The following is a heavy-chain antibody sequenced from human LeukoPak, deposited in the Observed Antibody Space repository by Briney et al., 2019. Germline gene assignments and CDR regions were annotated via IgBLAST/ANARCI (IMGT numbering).Heavy chain of an antibody. J-gene: IGHJ4*02. V-gene: IGHV3-33*01. Sequence: GGSLRLSCAVSGFSFSTYGMHWVRQAPGKGLEWVAVIWYDGSNKYYADSVKGRFTISRDNSKNTLYLHMNSLRAEDTAVYYCARDWGVWPCCDYWGQGTLVTASS. CDR2: IWYDGSNK. CDR3: ARDWGVWPCCDY. D-gene: IGHD3-10*01. CDR1: GFSFSTYG.